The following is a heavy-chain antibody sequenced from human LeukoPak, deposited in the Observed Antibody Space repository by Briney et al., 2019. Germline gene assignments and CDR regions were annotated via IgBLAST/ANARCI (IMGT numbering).Heavy chain of an antibody. J-gene: IGHJ4*02. CDR1: GFTFSSYE. Sequence: GGSLRLSCAASGFTFSSYEMNWVRQAPGKGLEWVSYISSSGSTIYYADSVKGRFTLSRDNAKNSLYLQMNSLRAEDTAVYYCARQRYSSSWYYFDYWGQGTLVTVSS. CDR3: ARQRYSSSWYYFDY. CDR2: ISSSGSTI. D-gene: IGHD6-13*01. V-gene: IGHV3-48*03.